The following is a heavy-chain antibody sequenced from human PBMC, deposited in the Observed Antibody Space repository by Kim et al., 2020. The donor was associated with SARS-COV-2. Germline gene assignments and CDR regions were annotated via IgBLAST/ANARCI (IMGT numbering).Heavy chain of an antibody. J-gene: IGHJ3*02. V-gene: IGHV3-11*04. D-gene: IGHD6-19*01. CDR3: ARGSSSGWESFEI. Sequence: YYADSVKGRFTISRDNGKNSLHLQMNSLTAEDTGVYYCARGSSSGWESFEIWGQGTLVTVSS.